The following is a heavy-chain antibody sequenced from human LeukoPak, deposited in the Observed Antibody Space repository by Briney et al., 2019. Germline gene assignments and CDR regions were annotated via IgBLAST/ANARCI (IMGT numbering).Heavy chain of an antibody. V-gene: IGHV3-30*18. D-gene: IGHD1-26*01. Sequence: GESLRLSCAASGFTFSSYGMHWVRQAPGKGLEWVAVISYDGSNKYYADSVKGRFTISRDNSKNTLYLQMNSLRAEDTAVYYCAKHSGSYSSLSYFDYWGQGTLVTVSS. CDR1: GFTFSSYG. CDR2: ISYDGSNK. J-gene: IGHJ4*02. CDR3: AKHSGSYSSLSYFDY.